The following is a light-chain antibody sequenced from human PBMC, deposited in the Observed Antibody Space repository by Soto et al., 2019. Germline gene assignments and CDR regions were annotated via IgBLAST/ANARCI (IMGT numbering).Light chain of an antibody. CDR3: QQYLSSPFT. CDR1: QSVTSTY. V-gene: IGKV3-20*01. J-gene: IGKJ3*01. Sequence: EIVLTQSPGTLSLSPGERATLSCRASQSVTSTYLAWYQQKPGQAPRLLISGASSRATGIPDRFSGSGSGTDFTLTISRLEPEDFAVYYCQQYLSSPFTFGPGTKVDVK. CDR2: GAS.